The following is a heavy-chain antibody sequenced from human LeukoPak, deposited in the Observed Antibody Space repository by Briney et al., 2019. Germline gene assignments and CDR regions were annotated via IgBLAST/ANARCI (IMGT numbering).Heavy chain of an antibody. CDR1: GYTFTSYG. Sequence: ASVKVSCKASGYTFTSYGISWVRLAPGQGLEWMGWISAYNGNTNFAQKLQGRVTMTTDTSTSTAYMDLRSLRSDDTAVYYCARDQAATNTQVRFCLDWGQGTLVTVSS. D-gene: IGHD3-9*01. J-gene: IGHJ4*02. V-gene: IGHV1-18*01. CDR2: ISAYNGNT. CDR3: ARDQAATNTQVRFCLD.